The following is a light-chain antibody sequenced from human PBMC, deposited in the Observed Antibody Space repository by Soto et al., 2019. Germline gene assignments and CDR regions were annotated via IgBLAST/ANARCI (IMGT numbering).Light chain of an antibody. CDR3: QQYGRSPPEFT. Sequence: EIVLTQSPGTLSLSAGERATLSCRASQTISSNYLAWYQQKPGQAPRLLIVGASYRATGIPDRFSGSGSGTDFTLTISSLEPEDFAVYYCQQYGRSPPEFTFGPGTKVDIK. V-gene: IGKV3-20*01. CDR1: QTISSNY. CDR2: GAS. J-gene: IGKJ3*01.